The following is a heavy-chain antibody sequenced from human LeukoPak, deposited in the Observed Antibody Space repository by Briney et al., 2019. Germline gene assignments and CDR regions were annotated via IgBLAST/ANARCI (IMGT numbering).Heavy chain of an antibody. CDR2: IGTAGDT. J-gene: IGHJ4*02. V-gene: IGHV3-13*04. CDR1: GFTFSSYD. D-gene: IGHD7-27*01. Sequence: GGSLRLSCAASGFTFSSYDMHWVRQATGKGLEWVSAIGTAGDTYYPGSVKGRFTISRESAKNSLYLQMNSLRAGDTAVYYCARGPHGDRYYFDYWGQGTLVTVSS. CDR3: ARGPHGDRYYFDY.